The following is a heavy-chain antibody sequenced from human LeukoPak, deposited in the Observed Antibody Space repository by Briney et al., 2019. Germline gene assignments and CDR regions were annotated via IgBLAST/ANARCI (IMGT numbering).Heavy chain of an antibody. Sequence: SETLSLTCTVSGGSISSYYWSWIRQPPGKGLEWIGYIYYSGSTNYNPSLKSRVTISVDTSKNQFSLKLSSVTAADTAVYYCARQNFDILTGYYHFDYWGQGTLVTVSP. CDR1: GGSISSYY. CDR2: IYYSGST. J-gene: IGHJ4*02. D-gene: IGHD3-9*01. V-gene: IGHV4-59*08. CDR3: ARQNFDILTGYYHFDY.